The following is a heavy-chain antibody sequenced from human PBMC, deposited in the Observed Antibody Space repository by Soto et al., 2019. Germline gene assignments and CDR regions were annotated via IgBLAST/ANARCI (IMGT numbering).Heavy chain of an antibody. V-gene: IGHV4-4*02. J-gene: IGHJ4*02. CDR3: ARVAVAGTDY. D-gene: IGHD6-19*01. CDR1: GGSISSSNW. Sequence: QVQLQESGPGLVKPSGTLSLTCAVSGGSISSSNWWSWVRQPPGKGLEWIGEIYHSGSTNYNPSPKSRLTKSVDKSKNQFALKLSSVTAAATAVYYCARVAVAGTDYWGQGTLVTVSS. CDR2: IYHSGST.